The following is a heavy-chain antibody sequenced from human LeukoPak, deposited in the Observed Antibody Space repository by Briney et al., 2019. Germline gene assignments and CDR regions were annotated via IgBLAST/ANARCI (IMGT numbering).Heavy chain of an antibody. D-gene: IGHD6-13*01. CDR3: ASSIAAVGTDY. Sequence: SETLSLTCTFSGDSISSYYWSWIRQPPGKGLEWIGYIYYSGNTNYNPSLKSRVSISIDTSKNQFSLKLSSVTAADTVVYYCASSIAAVGTDYWGQGTLVTVSS. CDR1: GDSISSYY. CDR2: IYYSGNT. V-gene: IGHV4-59*01. J-gene: IGHJ4*02.